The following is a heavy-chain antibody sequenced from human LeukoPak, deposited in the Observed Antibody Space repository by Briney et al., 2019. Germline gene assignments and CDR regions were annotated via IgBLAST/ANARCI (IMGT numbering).Heavy chain of an antibody. V-gene: IGHV4-59*01. J-gene: IGHJ4*02. CDR3: ARDYGDFFGY. CDR2: IYYSGST. CDR1: GGPISGYY. Sequence: SETLSLTCAVYGGPISGYYWSWIRQPPGKGLEWIGYIYYSGSTNYNPSLKSRVTISVDTSKNQFSLKLSSVTAADTAVYYCARDYGDFFGYWGQGTLVTVSS. D-gene: IGHD4-17*01.